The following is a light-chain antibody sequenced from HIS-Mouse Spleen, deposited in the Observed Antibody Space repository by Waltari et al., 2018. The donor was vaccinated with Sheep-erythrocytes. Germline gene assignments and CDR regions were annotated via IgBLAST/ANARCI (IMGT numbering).Light chain of an antibody. Sequence: SYELTQPPSVSVSPGQTASITCSGDKVGDKYACWYQQQPGQSPVLVIYQDSKRPSGIPERFSGSNSGNTATLTISGTQAMDEADYYCQAWDSSTAVFGGGTKLTVL. J-gene: IGLJ2*01. CDR1: KVGDKY. V-gene: IGLV3-1*01. CDR3: QAWDSSTAV. CDR2: QDS.